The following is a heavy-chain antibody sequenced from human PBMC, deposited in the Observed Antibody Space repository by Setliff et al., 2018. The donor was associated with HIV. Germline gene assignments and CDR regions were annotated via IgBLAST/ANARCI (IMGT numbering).Heavy chain of an antibody. V-gene: IGHV4-61*02. CDR1: GGSISSGNYY. D-gene: IGHD3-16*01. CDR2: IYTSGST. CDR3: ARQRHGGAGAHDY. J-gene: IGHJ4*02. Sequence: PSETLSLTCTVSGGSISSGNYYWSWIRQPAGKGLEWIGRIYTSGSTNYNPSLKSRVTISVDTSKNQFSLKLNSVTAADTAVYYCARQRHGGAGAHDYWGQGTLVTVSS.